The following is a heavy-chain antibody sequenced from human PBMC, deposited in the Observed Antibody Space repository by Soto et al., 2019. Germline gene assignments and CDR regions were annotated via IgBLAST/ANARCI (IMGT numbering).Heavy chain of an antibody. Sequence: GASLRISCQGSGYIFTTYWIGWVRQMPGKGLEWMGIIYPTDSDTRYSPSFQGQVTISADKSISTAYLQWSSLRASDTAVYYCARSGYSSHGMDVWGQGTTVTVSS. J-gene: IGHJ6*02. CDR1: GYIFTTYW. V-gene: IGHV5-51*01. CDR3: ARSGYSSHGMDV. CDR2: IYPTDSDT. D-gene: IGHD5-12*01.